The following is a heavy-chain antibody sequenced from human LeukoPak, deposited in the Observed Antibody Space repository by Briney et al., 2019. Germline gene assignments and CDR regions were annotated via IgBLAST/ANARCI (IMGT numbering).Heavy chain of an antibody. J-gene: IGHJ4*02. CDR3: AREGGIAAAGH. D-gene: IGHD6-13*01. CDR2: INHSGST. V-gene: IGHV4-34*01. CDR1: GGSFSGYY. Sequence: SETLSLTCAVYGGSFSGYYWSWIRQPPGKGLEWIGEINHSGSTNYNPSLKSRVTISVDTSKNQFSLKLSSVTAADTAVYYCAREGGIAAAGHWGQGTLVTVSS.